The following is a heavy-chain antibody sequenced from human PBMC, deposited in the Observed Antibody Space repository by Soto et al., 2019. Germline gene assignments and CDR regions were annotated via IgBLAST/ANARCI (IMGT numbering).Heavy chain of an antibody. Sequence: GGSLRLSCAASGFTFSSYAMIWVRQAPGKGLEWVSGVGGSGEYTYYADSVKGRFTISRDNSKNTVYLQISSLRAEDTAVYYCAKVLTGYYYYFEYWGQGTLVTVSS. CDR3: AKVLTGYYYYFEY. D-gene: IGHD3-9*01. V-gene: IGHV3-23*01. CDR2: VGGSGEYT. J-gene: IGHJ4*02. CDR1: GFTFSSYA.